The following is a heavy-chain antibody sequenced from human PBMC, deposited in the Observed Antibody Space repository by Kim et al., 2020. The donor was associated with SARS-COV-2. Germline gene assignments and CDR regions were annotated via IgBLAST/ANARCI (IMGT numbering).Heavy chain of an antibody. CDR3: ARKEGGSGRYDSDNFDY. CDR2: ISYDGIGT. Sequence: GGSLRLSCAASGFTFSSYTMHWVRQAPGKGLEWVAAISYDGIGTFYPDSVKGRFTISRDNSKNTLYLQMNSLRTEDTAVYYSARKEGGSGRYDSDNFDY. J-gene: IGHJ4*01. D-gene: IGHD3-10*01. CDR1: GFTFSSYT. V-gene: IGHV3-30-3*01.